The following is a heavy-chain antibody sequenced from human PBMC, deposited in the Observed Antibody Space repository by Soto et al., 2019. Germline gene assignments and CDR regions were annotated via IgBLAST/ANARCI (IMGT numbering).Heavy chain of an antibody. J-gene: IGHJ6*02. Sequence: GGSLRLSCAASGFTFSSYSMNWVRQAPGKGLEWVSYISSSSSTIYYADSVKGRFTISRDNAKNSLYLKMNSLRAEDTAVYYCARVFLPRDIVVVPAAPHTYGMDVWGQGTTVTVSS. CDR2: ISSSSSTI. D-gene: IGHD2-2*01. CDR1: GFTFSSYS. V-gene: IGHV3-48*01. CDR3: ARVFLPRDIVVVPAAPHTYGMDV.